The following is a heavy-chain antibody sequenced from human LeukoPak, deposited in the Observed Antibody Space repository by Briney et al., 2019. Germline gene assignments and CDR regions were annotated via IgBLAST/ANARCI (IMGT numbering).Heavy chain of an antibody. J-gene: IGHJ4*02. CDR3: ARRYSDYAETDLDY. Sequence: ASVKVSCKASGYTFITYYIHWVRQAPGQGLKWMGIINPSGDSTTYAQKFQGRVTMTRDTSTSTVYMELSSLTSEDTAVYYCARRYSDYAETDLDYWGQGTLVTVSS. CDR1: GYTFITYY. V-gene: IGHV1-46*01. D-gene: IGHD5-12*01. CDR2: INPSGDST.